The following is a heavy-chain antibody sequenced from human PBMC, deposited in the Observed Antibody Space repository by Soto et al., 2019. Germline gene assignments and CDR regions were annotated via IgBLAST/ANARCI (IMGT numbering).Heavy chain of an antibody. J-gene: IGHJ4*02. Sequence: ASVKVSCKASGYTFTSYGISWVRQAPGQGLEWMGWISAYNGNTNYAQKLQGRVTMTTDTSTSTAYMELRSLRSDDTAVYYCARESRGYSYGHLDYWGQGTLVTVSS. CDR2: ISAYNGNT. V-gene: IGHV1-18*01. CDR1: GYTFTSYG. D-gene: IGHD5-18*01. CDR3: ARESRGYSYGHLDY.